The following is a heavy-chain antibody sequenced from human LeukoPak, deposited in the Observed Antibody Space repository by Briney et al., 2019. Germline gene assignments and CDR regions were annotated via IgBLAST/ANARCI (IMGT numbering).Heavy chain of an antibody. CDR3: ARVSLLYYYGMDV. J-gene: IGHJ6*02. CDR1: GGSISNYY. V-gene: IGHV4-59*01. CDR2: IYYSGST. D-gene: IGHD2-21*01. Sequence: PPETLSLTCTVSGGSISNYYWSWIRQPPGKGLEWIGYIYYSGSTNYNPSLKSRVTISVDTSKNQFSLKLSSVTAADTAVYYCARVSLLYYYGMDVWGQGTTVTVSS.